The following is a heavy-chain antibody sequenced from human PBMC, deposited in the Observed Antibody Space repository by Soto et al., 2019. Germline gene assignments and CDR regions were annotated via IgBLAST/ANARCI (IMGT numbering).Heavy chain of an antibody. CDR3: ASSYYYDSSGYSSLYYYYGMDV. Sequence: QVQLVQSGAEVKKPGASVKVSCKASGYTFTSYAMHWVRQAPGQXXXXXGWINAGNGNTKYSQMFQGRVTITRDTSASTAYMELSSLRSEDTAVYYCASSYYYDSSGYSSLYYYYGMDVWGQGTTVTVSS. D-gene: IGHD3-22*01. V-gene: IGHV1-3*01. J-gene: IGHJ6*02. CDR2: INAGNGNT. CDR1: GYTFTSYA.